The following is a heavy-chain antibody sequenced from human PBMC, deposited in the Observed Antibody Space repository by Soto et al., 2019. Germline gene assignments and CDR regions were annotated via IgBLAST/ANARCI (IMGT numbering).Heavy chain of an antibody. V-gene: IGHV3-30-3*01. D-gene: IGHD3-10*01. CDR3: ARDRGHLNYYGSGRPDDAFDI. CDR1: GFTFSSYA. Sequence: PGGSLRLSCAASGFTFSSYAMHWVRQAPGKGLEWVAVISYDGSNKYYADSVKGRFTISRDNSKNTLYLQMNSLRAEDTAVYYCARDRGHLNYYGSGRPDDAFDIWGQGTMVTVSS. CDR2: ISYDGSNK. J-gene: IGHJ3*02.